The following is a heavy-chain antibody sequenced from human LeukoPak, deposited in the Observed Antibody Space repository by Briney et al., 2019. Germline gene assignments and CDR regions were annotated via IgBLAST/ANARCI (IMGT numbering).Heavy chain of an antibody. D-gene: IGHD3-9*01. J-gene: IGHJ4*02. CDR1: GGSISSSSYY. V-gene: IGHV4-39*01. CDR3: ACRSMYDILTGYFPFDY. Sequence: SETLSLTCTVSGGSISSSSYYWGWIRQPPGKGLEWIGSIYYSGSTYYNPSLKSRVTISVDTSKNQFSLKLSSVTAADTAVYYCACRSMYDILTGYFPFDYWGQGTLVTVSS. CDR2: IYYSGST.